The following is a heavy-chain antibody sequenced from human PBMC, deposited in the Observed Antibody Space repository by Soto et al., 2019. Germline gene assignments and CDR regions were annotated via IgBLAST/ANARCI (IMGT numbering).Heavy chain of an antibody. CDR3: ARPIPRSSYHYGMDV. V-gene: IGHV3-30-3*01. CDR1: EFTFTSYA. CDR2: ISFDGTSE. Sequence: QLVESGGRGVQPGRSLRLSCAASEFTFTSYAMHWVRQAPGRGLEWAALISFDGTSEYYADSVKGRFIISRDNSETMVYLQMNSLRPADTAIYYWARPIPRSSYHYGMDVWCQGTTVTVSS. J-gene: IGHJ6*02.